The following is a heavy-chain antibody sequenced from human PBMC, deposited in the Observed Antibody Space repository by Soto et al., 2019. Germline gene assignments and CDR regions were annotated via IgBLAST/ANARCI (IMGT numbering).Heavy chain of an antibody. CDR1: GYTFTSYG. J-gene: IGHJ6*02. CDR3: AAHTESSSWYYLDYYYYGMDV. D-gene: IGHD6-13*01. Sequence: GASVKVSCKASGYTFTSYGISWVRQAPGQGLEWMGWISAYNGNTNYAQKLQGRVTMTTDTSTSTAYMELRSLRSDDTAVYYCAAHTESSSWYYLDYYYYGMDVWGQGTTVTVSS. CDR2: ISAYNGNT. V-gene: IGHV1-18*01.